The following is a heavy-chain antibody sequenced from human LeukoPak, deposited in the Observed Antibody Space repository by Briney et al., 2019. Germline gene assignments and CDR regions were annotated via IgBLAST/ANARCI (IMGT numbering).Heavy chain of an antibody. CDR3: ARGVDYDFWSGYNQGIYFDY. Sequence: SETLSLTCTVSGDSISTSNSYWGWIRQPPGKGLEWIGSIYYSGNTYYNASLKSRVTISVDTSKNQFSLKLSSVTAADTAVYYCARGVDYDFWSGYNQGIYFDYWGQGTLVTVSS. CDR2: IYYSGNT. J-gene: IGHJ4*02. D-gene: IGHD3-3*01. V-gene: IGHV4-39*07. CDR1: GDSISTSNSY.